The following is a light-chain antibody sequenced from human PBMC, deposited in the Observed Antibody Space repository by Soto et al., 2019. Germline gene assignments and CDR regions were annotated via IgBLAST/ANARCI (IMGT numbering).Light chain of an antibody. CDR1: QGIRND. CDR3: QQYYSYPRT. J-gene: IGKJ1*01. CDR2: AAS. V-gene: IGKV1-6*01. Sequence: ASQMTQSPCSLSASVGGRVTSTCRASQGIRNDLGWYQQKPGKAPKLLIYAASSLQSGVPSRFSGSGSGTDFTPTISCLQSEDFATYYCQQYYSYPRTCGQGTKVDIK.